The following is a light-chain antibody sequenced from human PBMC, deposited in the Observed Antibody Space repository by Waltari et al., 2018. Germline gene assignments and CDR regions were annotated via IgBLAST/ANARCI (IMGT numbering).Light chain of an antibody. CDR3: QQYGSSPNT. CDR1: QSVSSSY. V-gene: IGKV3-20*01. Sequence: EIVLTQSTGTLSLSPGERATLSCRASQSVSSSYLAWYQQKPGQAPRLLIYGASSRATGIPDRFSGSGSGTDFTLTISRLEPEDVAVYYCQQYGSSPNTFGQGTKLEIK. CDR2: GAS. J-gene: IGKJ2*01.